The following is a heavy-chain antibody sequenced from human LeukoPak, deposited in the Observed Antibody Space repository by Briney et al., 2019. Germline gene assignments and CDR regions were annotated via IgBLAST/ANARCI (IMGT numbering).Heavy chain of an antibody. CDR1: GGSFSGYD. Sequence: SETLSLTCAVYGGSFSGYDWNWIRQPPGKGLEWIGEINHRGSVNYNPSLKSRVTISVDTSKNQFSLKLSSVTAADTAVYYCARERNQYYGMDVWGQGTTVTVSS. D-gene: IGHD1-14*01. CDR3: ARERNQYYGMDV. V-gene: IGHV4-34*01. CDR2: INHRGSV. J-gene: IGHJ6*02.